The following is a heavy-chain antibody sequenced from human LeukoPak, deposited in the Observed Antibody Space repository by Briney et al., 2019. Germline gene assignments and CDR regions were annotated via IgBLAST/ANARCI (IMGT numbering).Heavy chain of an antibody. CDR2: MNPNSGNT. CDR3: ARAGFVERARNDY. Sequence: ASVKVSCKASGYTFTGYYMHWVRQAPGQGLEWMGWMNPNSGNTGYAQKFQGRVTMTKNTSISTAYMELSSLRSEDTAVYYCARAGFVERARNDYWGQGTLVTVSS. V-gene: IGHV1-8*02. D-gene: IGHD5-24*01. J-gene: IGHJ4*02. CDR1: GYTFTGYY.